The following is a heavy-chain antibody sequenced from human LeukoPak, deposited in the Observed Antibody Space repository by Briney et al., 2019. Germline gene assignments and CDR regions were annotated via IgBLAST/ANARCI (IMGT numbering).Heavy chain of an antibody. CDR2: ISYDGSNK. CDR3: ARSEGVLRAFDV. Sequence: GGSLRLSCAASGFTFSSYAMHWVRKAPDMGLEWVAIISYDGSNKYYADSVKGRFTISRDNSKNTLYLQMNSLRAEGDTAVYYCARSEGVLRAFDVWGQGTMVTVSS. D-gene: IGHD3-16*01. V-gene: IGHV3-30-3*01. J-gene: IGHJ3*01. CDR1: GFTFSSYA.